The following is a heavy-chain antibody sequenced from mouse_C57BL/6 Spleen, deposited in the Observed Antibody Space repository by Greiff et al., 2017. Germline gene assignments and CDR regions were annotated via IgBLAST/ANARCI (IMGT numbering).Heavy chain of an antibody. V-gene: IGHV1-20*01. Sequence: EVQLQESGPELVKPGDSVKISCKASGYSFTGYFMNWVMQSHGKSLEWIGRINPYNGDTFYNQKFKGKATLTVDKSSSTAHMELRSLTSEDSAVYYCAREGIYDGYHEDYWGQGTTLTVSS. CDR3: AREGIYDGYHEDY. D-gene: IGHD2-3*01. J-gene: IGHJ2*01. CDR2: INPYNGDT. CDR1: GYSFTGYF.